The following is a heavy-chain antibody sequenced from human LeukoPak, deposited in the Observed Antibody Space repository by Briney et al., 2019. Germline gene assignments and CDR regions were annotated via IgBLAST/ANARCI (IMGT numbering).Heavy chain of an antibody. CDR2: IYSGGST. CDR1: GFTVSSSY. J-gene: IGHJ4*02. Sequence: GGCLRLSCAASGFTVSSSYMSWVRQAPGKGLEWVSVIYSGGSTYYADSVKGRFTISRDNSKNTLYLQMNSLRAEDTAVYYCARDRADYGSGSYDYWGQGTLVTVSS. D-gene: IGHD3-10*01. V-gene: IGHV3-66*01. CDR3: ARDRADYGSGSYDY.